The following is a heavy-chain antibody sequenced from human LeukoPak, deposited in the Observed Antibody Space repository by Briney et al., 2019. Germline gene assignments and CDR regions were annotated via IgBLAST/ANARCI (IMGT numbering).Heavy chain of an antibody. CDR3: ATKGGYSSHFDY. CDR2: INPNSGGT. CDR1: GYTFTGYY. J-gene: IGHJ4*02. D-gene: IGHD3-22*01. V-gene: IGHV1-2*02. Sequence: ASVQVSCKASGYTFTGYYMHWVQQAPGQGLEWMGWINPNSGGTNYAQKFQGRVTMTRDTSISTAYMELSRLRSDDTAVYYCATKGGYSSHFDYWGQGTLVTVSS.